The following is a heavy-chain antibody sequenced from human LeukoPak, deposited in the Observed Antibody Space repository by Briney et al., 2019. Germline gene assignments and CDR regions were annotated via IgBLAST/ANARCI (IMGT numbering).Heavy chain of an antibody. J-gene: IGHJ3*02. CDR3: ARVPLEDGYNYLRIGAFDI. CDR1: GGSFSGYY. D-gene: IGHD5-12*01. CDR2: INHSGST. V-gene: IGHV4-34*01. Sequence: SETLSLTCAVYGGSFSGYYWSWIRQPPGKGLEWIGEINHSGSTNYNPSLKSRVTISVDTSKNQFSLKLSSVTAADTAVYYCARVPLEDGYNYLRIGAFDIWGQGTMVTVSS.